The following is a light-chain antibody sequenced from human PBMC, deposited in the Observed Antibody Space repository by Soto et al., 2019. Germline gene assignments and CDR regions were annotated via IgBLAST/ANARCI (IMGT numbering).Light chain of an antibody. J-gene: IGLJ3*02. V-gene: IGLV1-47*02. CDR2: LGD. CDR3: CAYVSSNTLL. CDR1: TSNIGTFY. Sequence: QSVLTQPPSASSTPGQTVTISCSGSTSNIGTFYVYWYQHLPGTAPKLLIYLGDQRASGVSDRFSGSKSGNTASLIISGLQGDDEGDYYCCAYVSSNTLLFGGGTKLTVL.